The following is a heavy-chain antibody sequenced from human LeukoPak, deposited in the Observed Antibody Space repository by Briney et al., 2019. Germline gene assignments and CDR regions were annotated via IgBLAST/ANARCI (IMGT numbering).Heavy chain of an antibody. D-gene: IGHD2-8*01. V-gene: IGHV3-74*01. Sequence: GGSLRLSCAASGFTFSTYWMHWVRQAPGKGLVWVSRISSDGSSTSYADPVKGRFTISRDNAKNTLYVQMNSLRAEDTALYYCARLQLSRYCTNGVCYTGGNTWGQGTLVTVSS. J-gene: IGHJ5*02. CDR1: GFTFSTYW. CDR3: ARLQLSRYCTNGVCYTGGNT. CDR2: ISSDGSST.